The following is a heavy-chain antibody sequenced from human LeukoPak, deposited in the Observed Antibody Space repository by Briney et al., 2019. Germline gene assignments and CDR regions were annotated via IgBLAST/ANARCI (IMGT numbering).Heavy chain of an antibody. D-gene: IGHD3-16*01. CDR2: ISGSGGST. J-gene: IGHJ4*02. CDR1: GFTFSRYG. Sequence: PGGSLRLSCAASGFTFSRYGMSWVRQAPGKGLEWVSSISGSGGSTYYADSVKGRFTISRDNSRNTLFLQMNSLKADDTAVYYCAKGGGGVLASWGQGTLVTVSS. V-gene: IGHV3-23*01. CDR3: AKGGGGVLAS.